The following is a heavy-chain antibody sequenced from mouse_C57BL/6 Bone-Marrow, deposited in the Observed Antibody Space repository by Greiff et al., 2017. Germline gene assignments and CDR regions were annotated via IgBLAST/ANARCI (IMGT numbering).Heavy chain of an antibody. J-gene: IGHJ2*01. CDR1: GYTFTSYW. V-gene: IGHV1-64*01. Sequence: VQLQQPGAELVKPGASVKLSCKASGYTFTSYWMHWVKLRPGQGLEWIGMIHPNSGSTNYNEKFKSKATLTVDKSSSTAYMQLSSLTSEDSAVYYRERNHDSLDYWGQGTTLTVSS. CDR2: IHPNSGST. CDR3: ERNHDSLDY.